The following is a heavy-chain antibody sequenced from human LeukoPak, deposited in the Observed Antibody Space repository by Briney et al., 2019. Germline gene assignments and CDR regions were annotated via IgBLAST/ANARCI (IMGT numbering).Heavy chain of an antibody. CDR3: ARGYSSSWYYYGMDV. D-gene: IGHD6-13*01. CDR1: GGSISSYY. J-gene: IGHJ6*02. V-gene: IGHV4-4*07. Sequence: SETLSLTCTVSGGSISSYYWRWIRQPAGKGLEWIGRIYTSGSTNYNPSLKSRVTMSVDTSKNQFSLKLSSVTAADTAVYYCARGYSSSWYYYGMDVWGQGTTVTVSS. CDR2: IYTSGST.